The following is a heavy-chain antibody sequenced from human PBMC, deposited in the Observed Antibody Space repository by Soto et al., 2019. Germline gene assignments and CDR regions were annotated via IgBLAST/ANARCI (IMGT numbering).Heavy chain of an antibody. CDR2: ISGSGGST. CDR1: GFTFSSYA. D-gene: IGHD3-9*01. J-gene: IGHJ4*02. CDR3: AKYFVRVGTYYYFDY. V-gene: IGHV3-23*01. Sequence: PGGSLRLSCAASGFTFSSYAMSWVRQAPGKGLEWVSAISGSGGSTYYADSVKGRFTISRDNSKNTLYLQMNSLRAEDTAVYYCAKYFVRVGTYYYFDYWGQGTLVTVSS.